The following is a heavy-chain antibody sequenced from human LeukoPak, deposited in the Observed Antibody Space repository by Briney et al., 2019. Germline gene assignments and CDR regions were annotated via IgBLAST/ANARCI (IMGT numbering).Heavy chain of an antibody. D-gene: IGHD4-11*01. CDR3: AKAPTVTTRYYYYYMDV. J-gene: IGHJ6*03. CDR2: ISGSGGST. Sequence: PAGSLRLSCAASGFTFSSYAMSWVRQAPGKGLKWVSAISGSGGSTYYADSVKGRFTISRDNSKNTLYLQMNSLRAEDTAVYYCAKAPTVTTRYYYYYMDVWGKGTTVTVSS. V-gene: IGHV3-23*01. CDR1: GFTFSSYA.